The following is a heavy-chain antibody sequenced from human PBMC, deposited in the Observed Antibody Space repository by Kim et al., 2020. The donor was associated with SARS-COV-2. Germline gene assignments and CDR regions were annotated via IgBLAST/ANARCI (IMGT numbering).Heavy chain of an antibody. D-gene: IGHD1-26*01. Sequence: SETLSLTCTVSGGSISSYYWSWIRQPPGKDLNGFGYSYYGGTTTSTPSPKSRVTLPEAPSKNQFPLSRGSLPAPATAWFSCGGGGVGRPLAYWGKGT. CDR3: GGGGVGRPLAY. J-gene: IGHJ4*02. V-gene: IGHV4-59*13. CDR1: GGSISSYY. CDR2: SYYGGTT.